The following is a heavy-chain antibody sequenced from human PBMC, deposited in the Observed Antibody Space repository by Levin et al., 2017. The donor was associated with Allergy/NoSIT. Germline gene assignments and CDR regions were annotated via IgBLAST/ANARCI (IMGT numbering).Heavy chain of an antibody. CDR1: GFTLSSYA. CDR3: ARDWRDSSENY. V-gene: IGHV3-30-3*01. CDR2: ISYDGNIK. D-gene: IGHD6-19*01. J-gene: IGHJ4*02. Sequence: PGGSLRLSCAASGFTLSSYAMHWVRQAPGKGLEWVALISYDGNIKYYADSLKGRFTISRDNSENTLYLQMNSLRPEDTAVYYCARDWRDSSENYWGQGTLVTVSS.